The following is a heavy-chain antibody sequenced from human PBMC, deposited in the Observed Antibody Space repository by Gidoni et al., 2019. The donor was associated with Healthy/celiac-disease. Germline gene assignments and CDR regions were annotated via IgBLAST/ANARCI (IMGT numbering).Heavy chain of an antibody. CDR3: ATSRSSSDYYYYGMDV. CDR2: ISGSGGSK. Sequence: VQLLESGGGLVQPGGSLRLSCAASGFTFSSYAMSWVRQAPGKGLEWVSAISGSGGSKYYADSVKGRFTISRDNSKNTLYLQMNSLRAEDTAVYYCATSRSSSDYYYYGMDVWGQGTTVTVSS. CDR1: GFTFSSYA. D-gene: IGHD6-6*01. V-gene: IGHV3-23*01. J-gene: IGHJ6*02.